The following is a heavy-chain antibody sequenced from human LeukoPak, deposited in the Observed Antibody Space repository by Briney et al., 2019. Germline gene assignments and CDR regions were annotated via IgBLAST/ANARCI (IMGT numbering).Heavy chain of an antibody. Sequence: SVKVSCKASGGTFSTYAVTWVRQAPGQGLEWMGGIIPIFGKADYAQKFQDRVTITADESTSTAYMELSSLRSEDTALYYCARGRGGSTLYYYYYMDVWGKGTTVTVSS. V-gene: IGHV1-69*13. CDR3: ARGRGGSTLYYYYYMDV. J-gene: IGHJ6*03. D-gene: IGHD6-13*01. CDR2: IIPIFGKA. CDR1: GGTFSTYA.